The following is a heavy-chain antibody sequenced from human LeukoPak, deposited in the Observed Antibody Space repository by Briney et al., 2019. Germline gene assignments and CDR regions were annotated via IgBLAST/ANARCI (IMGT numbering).Heavy chain of an antibody. J-gene: IGHJ4*02. CDR2: ISSSSSYI. CDR1: GFTFSSYS. D-gene: IGHD1-14*01. V-gene: IGHV3-21*01. CDR3: ARIGFSPPPYTRTVDY. Sequence: GGSLRLSCAASGFTFSSYSMNWVRQAPGKRLECVSSISSSSSYIYYADSVKGRFTISRDNAKNSLYLQMNSLRAEDTAVYSCARIGFSPPPYTRTVDYWGQGTLVTVSS.